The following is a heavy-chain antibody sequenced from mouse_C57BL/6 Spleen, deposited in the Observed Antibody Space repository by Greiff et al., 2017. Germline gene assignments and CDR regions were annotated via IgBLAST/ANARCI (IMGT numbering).Heavy chain of an antibody. CDR1: GYSITSGYY. Sequence: EVHLVESGPGLVKPSQSLSLTCSVTGYSITSGYYWNWIRQFPGNKLEWMGYISYDGSNNYNPSLKNRISITRDTSKNQFFLKLNSVTTEDTATYYCARGYGSSPDWFAYWGQGTLVTVSA. CDR3: ARGYGSSPDWFAY. D-gene: IGHD1-1*01. CDR2: ISYDGSN. V-gene: IGHV3-6*01. J-gene: IGHJ3*01.